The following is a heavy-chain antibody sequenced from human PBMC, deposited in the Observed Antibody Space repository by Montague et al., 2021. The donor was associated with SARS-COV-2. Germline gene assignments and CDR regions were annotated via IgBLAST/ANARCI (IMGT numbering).Heavy chain of an antibody. V-gene: IGHV4-59*12. J-gene: IGHJ4*02. CDR2: ISDSGST. CDR1: GGSISSFY. D-gene: IGHD3-22*01. Sequence: SETLSLTCTVSGGSISSFYWSWFRQPPGKGLEWIGYISDSGSTNYNPSLTSRATMSVDTSKNQFSLKLSSVTAADTAVYYYARGTKRVFTYDYDSSGYASDYWGQGTLVTVSS. CDR3: ARGTKRVFTYDYDSSGYASDY.